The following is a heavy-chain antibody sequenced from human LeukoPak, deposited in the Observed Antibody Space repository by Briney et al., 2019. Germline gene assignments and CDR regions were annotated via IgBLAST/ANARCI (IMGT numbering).Heavy chain of an antibody. J-gene: IGHJ6*03. Sequence: KPSETLSLTCTVSGGSISSSSYYWGWIRQPPGKGLEWIGSIYYSGSTYYNPSLKSRVTISVDTSKNQFSLKLSSVTAADTAVYYCASGHGSCSSTSCFPGYMDVWGKGTTVTVSS. D-gene: IGHD2-2*01. CDR3: ASGHGSCSSTSCFPGYMDV. V-gene: IGHV4-39*07. CDR1: GGSISSSSYY. CDR2: IYYSGST.